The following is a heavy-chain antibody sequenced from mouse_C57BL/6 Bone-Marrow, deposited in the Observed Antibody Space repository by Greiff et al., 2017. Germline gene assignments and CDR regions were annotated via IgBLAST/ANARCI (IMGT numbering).Heavy chain of an antibody. J-gene: IGHJ1*03. CDR3: VRQGITTVHFDV. CDR1: GFSFNTYA. D-gene: IGHD1-1*01. V-gene: IGHV10-1*01. CDR2: IRSKSNNYAT. Sequence: EVQRVESGGGLVQPKGSLKLSCAASGFSFNTYAMNWVRQAPGKGLEWVARIRSKSNNYATYYADSVKDRFTISRDDSESMLYLQMNNLKTEDTAMYYCVRQGITTVHFDVWGTGTTVTVSS.